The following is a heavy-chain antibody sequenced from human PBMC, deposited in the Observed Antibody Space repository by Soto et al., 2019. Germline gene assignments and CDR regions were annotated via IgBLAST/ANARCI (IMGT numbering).Heavy chain of an antibody. V-gene: IGHV3-21*01. CDR1: GFTFSSYS. D-gene: IGHD3-22*01. CDR3: ARGTSITMIVVVTDAFDI. Sequence: PGGSLRLSCAASGFTFSSYSMNWVRQAPGKGLEWVSSISSSSYIYYADSVKGRFTISRDNAKNSLYLQMNSLRAEDTAVYYCARGTSITMIVVVTDAFDIWGQGTMVTVSS. J-gene: IGHJ3*02. CDR2: ISSSSYI.